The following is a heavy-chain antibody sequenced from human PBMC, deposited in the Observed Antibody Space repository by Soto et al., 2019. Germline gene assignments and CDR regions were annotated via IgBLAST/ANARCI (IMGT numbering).Heavy chain of an antibody. CDR1: GYIFTGYY. J-gene: IGHJ4*02. CDR3: ARGSRIAVAGNPFSDY. V-gene: IGHV1-2*04. Sequence: AASVKVSCKASGYIFTGYYMHWVRQAPGQGLEWMGWINPNSGDTNYAQKFQGWVTMTRDTSISTAYMELSRLTFDDTAVYYCARGSRIAVAGNPFSDYWGQGTLVTVSS. D-gene: IGHD6-19*01. CDR2: INPNSGDT.